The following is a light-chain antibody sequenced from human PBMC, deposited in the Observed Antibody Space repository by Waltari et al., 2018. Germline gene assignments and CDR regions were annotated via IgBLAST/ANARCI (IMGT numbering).Light chain of an antibody. CDR2: SND. J-gene: IGLJ3*02. CDR3: VTWDDRLNGQGV. CDR1: SSNIGSYT. Sequence: QSVLTQPPSASGTPGQRVTISCSGSSSNIGSYTVNWYQQFPGTAPNLLIYSNDQRPSRVPARFSGSKSGTSASLAISGLQAGDEADYNCVTWDDRLNGQGVFGGGTRLTVL. V-gene: IGLV1-44*01.